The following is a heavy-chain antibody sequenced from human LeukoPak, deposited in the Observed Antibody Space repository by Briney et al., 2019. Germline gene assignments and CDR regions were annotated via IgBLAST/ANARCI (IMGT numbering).Heavy chain of an antibody. CDR2: ISGSGGST. V-gene: IGHV3-23*01. CDR1: GFSVSSNY. CDR3: AKDSSYGYYYGVDV. Sequence: PGGSLRLSCAASGFSVSSNYMSWVRQAPGRGLEWVSAISGSGGSTYYADSVKGRSTISRDNSKNTLYLQMNSLRAEDTAVYFCAKDSSYGYYYGVDVWGQGTTVTVSS. J-gene: IGHJ6*02. D-gene: IGHD5-18*01.